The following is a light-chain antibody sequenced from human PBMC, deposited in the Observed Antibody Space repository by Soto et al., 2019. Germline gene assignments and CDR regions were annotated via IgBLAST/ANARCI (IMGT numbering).Light chain of an antibody. V-gene: IGLV2-8*01. CDR2: EVS. J-gene: IGLJ1*01. Sequence: QSVLTQPPSASGSPGQSVTISCTGTSSDFGGYHYVSWYQQHPGKAPKLMIYEVSKRPSGVPDRFSGSKSGNTASLTVSGLQAEDEADYYCSSYAGSNNLVFGTGTKLTVL. CDR3: SSYAGSNNLV. CDR1: SSDFGGYHY.